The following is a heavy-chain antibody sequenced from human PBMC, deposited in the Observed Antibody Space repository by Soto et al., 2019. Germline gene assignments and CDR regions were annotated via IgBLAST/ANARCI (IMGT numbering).Heavy chain of an antibody. J-gene: IGHJ5*02. CDR2: TYYRSKWYN. CDR3: ARGIQLWLRFDP. CDR1: GDSVSSNSAA. D-gene: IGHD5-18*01. V-gene: IGHV6-1*01. Sequence: TLSLTCVISGDSVSSNSAALNLIMQSPSRGIEWLGRTYYRSKWYNDYAVSVKSRITINPDTSKNQFSLQLNSVTPEATAVYYCARGIQLWLRFDPWGQGTLVTVSS.